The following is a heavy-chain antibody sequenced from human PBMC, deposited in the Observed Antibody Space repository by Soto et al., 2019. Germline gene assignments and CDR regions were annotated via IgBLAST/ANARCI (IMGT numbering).Heavy chain of an antibody. J-gene: IGHJ5*02. CDR2: IYYSGST. CDR3: ATYRSGWYGWFDP. CDR1: GGSISSGDYY. Sequence: SETLSLTCTVSGGSISSGDYYWSWIRQPPGKGLEWIGYIYYSGSTYYNPSLKSRVTISVDTSKNQFSLKLSSVTAADTAVYYCATYRSGWYGWFDPWGQGTLVTVSS. D-gene: IGHD6-19*01. V-gene: IGHV4-30-4*01.